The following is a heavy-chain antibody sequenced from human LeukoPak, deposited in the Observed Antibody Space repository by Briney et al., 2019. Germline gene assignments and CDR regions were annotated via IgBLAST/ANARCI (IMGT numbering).Heavy chain of an antibody. Sequence: GGSLRLSCAASGFTFTSYAMSWVRQAPGKGLEWVSVLTGDGNTYYVDSVKGRFTISRDSSKNTLFLHMNTLRAEDTAIYYCAKDRTVGASYWYFDLWGRGTLVTVSS. V-gene: IGHV3-23*01. CDR3: AKDRTVGASYWYFDL. J-gene: IGHJ2*01. CDR2: LTGDGNT. D-gene: IGHD1-26*01. CDR1: GFTFTSYA.